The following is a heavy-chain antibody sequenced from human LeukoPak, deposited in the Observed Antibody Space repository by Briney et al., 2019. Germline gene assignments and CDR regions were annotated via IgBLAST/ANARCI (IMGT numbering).Heavy chain of an antibody. CDR2: VNPNSGGT. CDR3: ARGLDSSGWPPFDY. Sequence: ASVKVSCKASGYTFTGYYMHWVRQAPGQGLEWMGWVNPNSGGTNYAQKFQGRVTMTRDTSISTAYMELSRLKSDDTAVYYCARGLDSSGWPPFDYWGQGTLVTVSS. J-gene: IGHJ4*02. V-gene: IGHV1-2*02. D-gene: IGHD6-19*01. CDR1: GYTFTGYY.